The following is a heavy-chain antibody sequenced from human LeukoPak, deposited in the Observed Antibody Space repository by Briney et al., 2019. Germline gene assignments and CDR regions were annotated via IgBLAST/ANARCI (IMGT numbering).Heavy chain of an antibody. Sequence: ASVKVSCKASGYTFTSYGISWVRQAPGQGLEWMGIINPSGGNTNYAQKFQGRVTMTRDMSTSTVYMELRSLRFEDTAVYYCARDAVGDPDYWGQGTLVTVSS. CDR3: ARDAVGDPDY. V-gene: IGHV1-46*01. CDR1: GYTFTSYG. J-gene: IGHJ4*02. D-gene: IGHD1-26*01. CDR2: INPSGGNT.